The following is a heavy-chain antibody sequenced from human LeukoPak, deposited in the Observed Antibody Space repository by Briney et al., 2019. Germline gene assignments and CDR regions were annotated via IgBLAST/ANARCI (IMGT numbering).Heavy chain of an antibody. V-gene: IGHV4-59*01. CDR2: IYYSGST. J-gene: IGHJ6*02. Sequence: SETLSLTCTVSGGSISSYYWGWIRQPPGKGLEWIGYIYYSGSTNYNPSLKSRVTISVDTSKNQFSLKLSSVTAADTAVYYCARYPGSPHYYGMDVWGQGTTVTVSS. CDR3: ARYPGSPHYYGMDV. CDR1: GGSISSYY.